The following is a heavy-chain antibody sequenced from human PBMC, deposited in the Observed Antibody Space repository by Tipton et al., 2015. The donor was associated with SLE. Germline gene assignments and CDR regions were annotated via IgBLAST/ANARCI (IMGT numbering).Heavy chain of an antibody. CDR3: AGLYGMDV. D-gene: IGHD3-16*01. V-gene: IGHV3-48*03. CDR1: GFTFGDYA. J-gene: IGHJ6*02. CDR2: IGTGGGTI. Sequence: SLRLSCTASGFTFGDYAMSWVRQAPGKGLEWVSYIGTGGGTIYYADSVKGRFTISRDNARNSLYLQMNSLRAEDSAVYYCAGLYGMDVWGQGTTVTVSS.